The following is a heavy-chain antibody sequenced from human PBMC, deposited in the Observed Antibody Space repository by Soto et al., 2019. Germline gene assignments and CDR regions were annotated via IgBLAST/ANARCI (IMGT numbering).Heavy chain of an antibody. D-gene: IGHD4-17*01. Sequence: QVQLVQYGAEVKKPGASVKVSCKASGYTFTNYGFSWVRQAPGQGLEWMGWISAYNGNTNYAQNLQGRVAMTTDTSTSTAYMELRSLRSDDTAVYYCARYTVTTVYFQHWGQGTLVTVSS. CDR2: ISAYNGNT. CDR1: GYTFTNYG. J-gene: IGHJ1*01. CDR3: ARYTVTTVYFQH. V-gene: IGHV1-18*01.